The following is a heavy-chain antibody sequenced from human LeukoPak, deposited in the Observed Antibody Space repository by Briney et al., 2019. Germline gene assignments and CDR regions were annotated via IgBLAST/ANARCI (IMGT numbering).Heavy chain of an antibody. CDR3: ATSPVPSYSYGTRYNWFDP. D-gene: IGHD5-18*01. V-gene: IGHV1-69*13. CDR1: GGTFSSYA. Sequence: GASVKVSCKASGGTFSSYAISWVRQAPGQGLEWMGGIIPIFGTANYAQKFQGRVTITADEFTSTSYMELSSLRSEDTAVYYCATSPVPSYSYGTRYNWFDPWGQGTLVTVSS. J-gene: IGHJ5*02. CDR2: IIPIFGTA.